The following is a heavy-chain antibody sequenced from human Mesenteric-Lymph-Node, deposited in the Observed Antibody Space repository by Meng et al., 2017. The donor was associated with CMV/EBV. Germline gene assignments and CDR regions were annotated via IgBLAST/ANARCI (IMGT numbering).Heavy chain of an antibody. CDR3: ARGYGDYRD. V-gene: IGHV3-48*04. D-gene: IGHD4-17*01. J-gene: IGHJ4*02. CDR2: ISSSSSTI. Sequence: GGSLRLSCAASGFTFSSYSMNWVRQAPGKGLEWVSYISSSSSTIYYADSVKGRFTISRDNAKNSLYLQMNSLRAEDTAVYYCARGYGDYRDWGQGTLVTVSS. CDR1: GFTFSSYS.